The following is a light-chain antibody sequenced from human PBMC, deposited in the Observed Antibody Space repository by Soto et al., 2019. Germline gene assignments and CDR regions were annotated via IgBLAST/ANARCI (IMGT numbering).Light chain of an antibody. J-gene: IGKJ1*01. CDR2: DAS. CDR3: QQYNSYSPWT. V-gene: IGKV1-5*01. CDR1: QSISIG. Sequence: DIQMTQSPSTLSASLGDRVTITCRASQSISIGLAWYQQKPGKAPKVLIYDASSLQSGVPSRFSGSGSGTEFTLTISSLQPEDFAIYYCQQYNSYSPWTFGQGTKVDIK.